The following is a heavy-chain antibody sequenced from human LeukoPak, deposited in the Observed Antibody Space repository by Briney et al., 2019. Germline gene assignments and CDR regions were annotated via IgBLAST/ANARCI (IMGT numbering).Heavy chain of an antibody. Sequence: GSSVKVSCKTSGGTFGSYVISWVRQAPGQGLDWMGGILPIFGTADYAQKFQGRVTITADESTNTAYMELKSLTSEDTAVYYCARDRGGLDPWGQGTLDTVSS. CDR1: GGTFGSYV. D-gene: IGHD4-23*01. CDR2: ILPIFGTA. V-gene: IGHV1-69*01. J-gene: IGHJ5*02. CDR3: ARDRGGLDP.